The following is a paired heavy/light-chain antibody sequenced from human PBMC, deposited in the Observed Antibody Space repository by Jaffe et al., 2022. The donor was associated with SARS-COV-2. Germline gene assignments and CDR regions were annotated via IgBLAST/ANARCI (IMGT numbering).Light chain of an antibody. Sequence: QSVLTQPPSVSGAPGQRVTISCTGSGSNIGAGFDVHWYQQLPGTAPKLLIYGNSNRPSGVPDRFSGSKSGASASLAITGLQAEDEADYYCQSYDSRLSGYVFGTGAKVTVL. CDR1: GSNIGAGFD. CDR3: QSYDSRLSGYV. CDR2: GNS. V-gene: IGLV1-40*01. J-gene: IGLJ1*01.
Heavy chain of an antibody. V-gene: IGHV4-31*03. CDR1: GGSISSGGYY. CDR3: ARISSVGAQMYYFDY. CDR2: IYHSGGT. J-gene: IGHJ4*02. D-gene: IGHD1-26*01. Sequence: QVQLQESGPGLVKPSQTLSLTCTVSGGSISSGGYYWSWIRQHPGKGLEWIGYIYHSGGTYYNPSLKSRVTISVDTSKNQFSLRLSSVTAADTAMYYCARISSVGAQMYYFDYWGQGTLVTVSS.